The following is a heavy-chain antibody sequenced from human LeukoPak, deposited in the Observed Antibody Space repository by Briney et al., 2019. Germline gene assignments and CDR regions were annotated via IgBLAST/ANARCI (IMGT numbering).Heavy chain of an antibody. CDR3: ARHRNSGSYFHFDY. CDR2: IYYSGST. V-gene: IGHV4-39*01. J-gene: IGHJ4*02. D-gene: IGHD1-26*01. Sequence: PSETLSLTCTVSGGSISSSSYYWGWIRQPPGKGLEWIGSIYYSGSTYYNPSLKSRVTISVDTSKNQFSLKLSSVTAADTAVYYCARHRNSGSYFHFDYWGQGNLVTVSS. CDR1: GGSISSSSYY.